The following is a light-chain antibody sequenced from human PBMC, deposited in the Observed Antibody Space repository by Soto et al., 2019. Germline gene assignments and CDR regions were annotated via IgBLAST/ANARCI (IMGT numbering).Light chain of an antibody. Sequence: EIVMTQSPATLSVSPGERATLSCRASQSVSSNLAWYQQKPGQAPRLLIYGASTRATGIPARFSGSGSGTEFTLTISSLQSEDFAVCYCQQYNNWPPVFGQGTKVDIK. V-gene: IGKV3-15*01. CDR2: GAS. CDR1: QSVSSN. J-gene: IGKJ1*01. CDR3: QQYNNWPPV.